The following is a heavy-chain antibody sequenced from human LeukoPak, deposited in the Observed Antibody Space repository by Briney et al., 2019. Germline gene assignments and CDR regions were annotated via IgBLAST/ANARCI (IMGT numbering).Heavy chain of an antibody. D-gene: IGHD6-13*01. CDR3: AKDRSDDSSWYVGSH. V-gene: IGHV3-23*01. CDR1: GFTFSSYA. Sequence: PGGSLRLSCAASGFTFSSYAMSWVRQAPGKGLELVSTVSGSGGSTHYADSVKGRFTISRDNSKNTLYLQMNSLRAEDTAAYYCAKDRSDDSSWYVGSHWGQGTLVTVSS. CDR2: VSGSGGST. J-gene: IGHJ4*02.